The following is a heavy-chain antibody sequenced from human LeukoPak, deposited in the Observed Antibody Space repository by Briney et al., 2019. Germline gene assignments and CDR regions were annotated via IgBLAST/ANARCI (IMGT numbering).Heavy chain of an antibody. CDR3: SVAGTLGLDY. Sequence: GGSLRLSCAASGSTFSSYSMNWVRQAPGKGLEWVSSISSSSSYIYYADSVKGRFTISRDNAKNSLYLQMNSLRAEDTAVYYCSVAGTLGLDYWGQGTLVTVSS. J-gene: IGHJ4*02. CDR1: GSTFSSYS. D-gene: IGHD6-19*01. V-gene: IGHV3-21*01. CDR2: ISSSSSYI.